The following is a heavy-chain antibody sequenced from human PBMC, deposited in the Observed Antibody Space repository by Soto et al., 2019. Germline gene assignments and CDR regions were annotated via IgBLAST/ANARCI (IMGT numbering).Heavy chain of an antibody. CDR1: GYTFTSYD. Sequence: ASVKVSCKASGYTFTSYDINWVRQATGQGLEWMGWMNPNSGNTGYAQKFQGRVTLTRNTSISTAYMELSSLRSEDTAVYYCAGALEVVPAFHYYYYMDVWGKGTTVTVSS. V-gene: IGHV1-8*01. CDR3: AGALEVVPAFHYYYYMDV. J-gene: IGHJ6*03. CDR2: MNPNSGNT. D-gene: IGHD2-2*01.